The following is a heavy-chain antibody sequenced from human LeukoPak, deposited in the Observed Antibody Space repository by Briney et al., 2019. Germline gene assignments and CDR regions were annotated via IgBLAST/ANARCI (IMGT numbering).Heavy chain of an antibody. CDR1: GFTLSSFE. Sequence: PGGSLRLSCAASGFTLSSFEMNWVRQAPGRGLEWVSSISSSSSYIYYADSVKGRFTISRDDAKNSLYLQMNSLRVEDTALYYCARDNGDVVAPLMDVWGKGTTVTISS. CDR2: ISSSSSYI. D-gene: IGHD2-21*01. CDR3: ARDNGDVVAPLMDV. V-gene: IGHV3-21*01. J-gene: IGHJ6*04.